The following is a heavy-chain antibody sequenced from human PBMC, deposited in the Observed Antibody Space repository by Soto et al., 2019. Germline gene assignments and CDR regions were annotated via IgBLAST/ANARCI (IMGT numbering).Heavy chain of an antibody. J-gene: IGHJ4*02. CDR3: AKGESDIVRGFDY. CDR2: ISYDGSNK. CDR1: GFTFSSYG. D-gene: IGHD2-8*01. Sequence: QVQLVESGGGVVQPGRSLRLSCAASGFTFSSYGMHWVRQAPGKGLEWVAVISYDGSNKYYADSVKGRFTISRDNSKNTLYLQMNSLRAEDTAVYYCAKGESDIVRGFDYWGQGTLVTVSS. V-gene: IGHV3-30*18.